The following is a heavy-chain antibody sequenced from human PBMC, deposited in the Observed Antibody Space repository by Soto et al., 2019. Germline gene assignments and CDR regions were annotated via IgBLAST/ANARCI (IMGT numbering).Heavy chain of an antibody. CDR1: ELTFTSSA. CDR3: AAVPSDCSSTRCYDMAFDI. CDR2: IVVGSGNT. Sequence: SVKVSFKTSELTFTSSAVQCVRQARGQRLEWTGRIVVGSGNTNYAQKFQERVTITREMSTSTAYMDLSSLRSEDTAVYYCAAVPSDCSSTRCYDMAFDIWGQGTMVTVSS. J-gene: IGHJ3*02. V-gene: IGHV1-58*01. D-gene: IGHD2-2*01.